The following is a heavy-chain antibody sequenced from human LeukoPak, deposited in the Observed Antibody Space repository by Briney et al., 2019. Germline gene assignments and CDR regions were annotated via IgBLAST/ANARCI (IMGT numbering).Heavy chain of an antibody. J-gene: IGHJ4*02. CDR2: INHSGST. V-gene: IGHV4-34*01. CDR1: GGSFSGYY. Sequence: PSETLSLTCAVYGGSFSGYYWSWIRQPPGKGLEWIGEINHSGSTNCNPSLKSRVTISVDTSKNQFSLKLSSVTAADTAVYYCARGGQLRWFDYWGQGTLVTVSS. D-gene: IGHD3-16*01. CDR3: ARGGQLRWFDY.